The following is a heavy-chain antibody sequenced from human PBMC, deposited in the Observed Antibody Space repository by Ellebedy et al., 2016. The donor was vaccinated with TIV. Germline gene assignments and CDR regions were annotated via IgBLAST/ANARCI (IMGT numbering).Heavy chain of an antibody. D-gene: IGHD3-22*01. J-gene: IGHJ5*02. V-gene: IGHV1-18*01. Sequence: ASVKVSCXASGYTFSSYGISWVRQAPGQGLEWMGWISGNTANTDYAQKFQGRVIMTTDTSTRMAYMELRSLRSDDTAVYYCALRVGFMIVETWGQGTLVTVSS. CDR2: ISGNTANT. CDR1: GYTFSSYG. CDR3: ALRVGFMIVET.